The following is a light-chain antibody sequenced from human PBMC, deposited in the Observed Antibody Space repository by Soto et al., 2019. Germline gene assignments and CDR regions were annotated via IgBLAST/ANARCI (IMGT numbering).Light chain of an antibody. Sequence: EIVLTQSPGTLSLSPGERATLPCRASQSVKSSYLAWYQHKPGQAPRLLIYGTSSRATGIPDRFSGSGSGTDFTLTISRLEPEDFAVYYCQQYGHSPRTFGQGTKVEIK. CDR3: QQYGHSPRT. V-gene: IGKV3-20*01. CDR2: GTS. CDR1: QSVKSSY. J-gene: IGKJ1*01.